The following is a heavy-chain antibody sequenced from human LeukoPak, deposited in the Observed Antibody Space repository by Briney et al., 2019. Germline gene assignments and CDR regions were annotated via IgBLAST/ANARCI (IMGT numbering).Heavy chain of an antibody. CDR3: ARIYGAPYYYYYMDV. CDR1: GGSISSYY. Sequence: PSETLSLTCTVSGGSISSYYWSWIRQPPGKGLEWIGYIYTSGSTNYNPSLKSRVTISVDTSKNQFSLKLSSVTAADTAVCYCARIYGAPYYYYYMDVWGKGTTVTVSS. J-gene: IGHJ6*03. CDR2: IYTSGST. V-gene: IGHV4-4*09. D-gene: IGHD1-26*01.